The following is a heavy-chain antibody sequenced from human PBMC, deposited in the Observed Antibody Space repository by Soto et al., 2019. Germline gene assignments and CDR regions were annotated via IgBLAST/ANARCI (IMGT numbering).Heavy chain of an antibody. D-gene: IGHD6-6*01. V-gene: IGHV3-33*01. CDR1: GFTFSSYG. Sequence: PGGSLRLSCAASGFTFSSYGMHWVRQSPGKGLEWVAVIWYDGSNKYYADSVKGRFTISRDNSKNTLYLQMNSLRAEDTAVYYCARGASIAARPDLYYFDYWGQGTLVTVSS. CDR3: ARGASIAARPDLYYFDY. J-gene: IGHJ4*02. CDR2: IWYDGSNK.